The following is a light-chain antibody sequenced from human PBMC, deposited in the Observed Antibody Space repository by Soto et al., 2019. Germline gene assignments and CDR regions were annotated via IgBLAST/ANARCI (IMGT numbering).Light chain of an antibody. CDR1: QSVSSN. Sequence: EIEMPQCAATLSLSAGERGRLSCRASQSVSSNLAWYQQKPGQAPRLLISDASNRATGIPSRFSGSGSGTEFNLTFISLQPNPFATYYCPQYNGYPWTFGQGTKVDIK. V-gene: IGKV3D-15*01. CDR3: PQYNGYPWT. CDR2: DAS. J-gene: IGKJ1*01.